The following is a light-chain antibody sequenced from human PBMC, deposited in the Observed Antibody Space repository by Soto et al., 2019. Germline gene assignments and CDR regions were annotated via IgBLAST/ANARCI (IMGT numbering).Light chain of an antibody. CDR2: GNS. Sequence: QSVLTQPPSVSAAPGQKVTISCSGSSSNIGNNYVSWYQHLPGTAPKLLIYGNSKRPSGIPDRFSGSKSGTSATLGITGLQTGDEADYYCGTWDSSLSAVVYGGGTKLTVL. CDR3: GTWDSSLSAVV. V-gene: IGLV1-51*01. J-gene: IGLJ2*01. CDR1: SSNIGNNY.